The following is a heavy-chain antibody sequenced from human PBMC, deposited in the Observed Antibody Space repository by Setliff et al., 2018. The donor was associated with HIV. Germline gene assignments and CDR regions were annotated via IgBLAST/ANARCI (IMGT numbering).Heavy chain of an antibody. Sequence: SETLSLTCTVSDYSISTGYYWHWIRQPPGKGLEWIGSIFRSGNTYYNPSLKSRVTMSIDTSKNRFSLRLTSVTAADTAVYYCARTSYNFWGGPDSWGQGTMVTVSS. D-gene: IGHD3-3*01. CDR3: ARTSYNFWGGPDS. V-gene: IGHV4-38-2*02. CDR1: DYSISTGYY. CDR2: IFRSGNT. J-gene: IGHJ4*03.